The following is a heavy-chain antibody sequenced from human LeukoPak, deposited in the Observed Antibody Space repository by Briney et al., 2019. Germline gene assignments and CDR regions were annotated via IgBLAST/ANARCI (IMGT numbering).Heavy chain of an antibody. CDR3: ARGLELPPYQLYFDY. J-gene: IGHJ4*02. V-gene: IGHV4-34*01. D-gene: IGHD1-7*01. CDR2: INHSGST. CDR1: GGSISSYY. Sequence: PSETLSLTCTVSGGSISSYYWSWIRQPPGKGLEWIGGINHSGSTNYNPSLKSRVTISVDTSKNQFSLQLNSVTPEHTAVYYCARGLELPPYQLYFDYWGQETLVTVSS.